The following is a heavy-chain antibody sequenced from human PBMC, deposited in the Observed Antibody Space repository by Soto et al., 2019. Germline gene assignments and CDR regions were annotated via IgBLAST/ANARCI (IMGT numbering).Heavy chain of an antibody. CDR2: ISNDGSST. V-gene: IGHV3-74*01. J-gene: IGHJ1*01. Sequence: EVHPVESGGGLVQPGGSLRLSCVASGFTFSSYWMHWVRQAPGKGLVWVSSISNDGSSTSYADPGKVRFTISRDNAKNTQYLQMTSLGAEDTAVYYCARLPNKSPQTWCEGTLVIVSP. CDR3: ARLPNKSPQT. CDR1: GFTFSSYW.